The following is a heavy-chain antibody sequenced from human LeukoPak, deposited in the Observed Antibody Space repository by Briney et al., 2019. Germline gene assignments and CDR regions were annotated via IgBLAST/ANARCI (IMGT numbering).Heavy chain of an antibody. CDR2: ISWNSKNI. D-gene: IGHD6-19*01. Sequence: GGSLRLSCVASGFTFSSYAMFWVRQAPGKGLEWVSGISWNSKNIGYAASVKGRFTISRDNGKNSLYLQMNSLRAEDTAFYYCARGNRDSSGFYYYYGMDVWGQGTTVTVSS. CDR1: GFTFSSYA. CDR3: ARGNRDSSGFYYYYGMDV. V-gene: IGHV3-9*01. J-gene: IGHJ6*02.